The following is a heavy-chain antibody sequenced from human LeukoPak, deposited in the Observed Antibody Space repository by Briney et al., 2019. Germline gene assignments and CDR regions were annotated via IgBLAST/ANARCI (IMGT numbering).Heavy chain of an antibody. CDR2: ISSSSSYI. J-gene: IGHJ6*03. Sequence: GGSLRLSCAASGFTFSSYWMSWVRQAPGKGLEWVSSISSSSSYIYYADSVKGRFTISRDNAKNSLYLQMNSLRAEDTAVYYCARTPYDILNYMDVWGKGTTVTVSS. V-gene: IGHV3-21*01. D-gene: IGHD3-9*01. CDR1: GFTFSSYW. CDR3: ARTPYDILNYMDV.